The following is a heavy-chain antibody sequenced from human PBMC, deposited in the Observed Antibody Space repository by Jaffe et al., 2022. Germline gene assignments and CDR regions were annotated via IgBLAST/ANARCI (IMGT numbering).Heavy chain of an antibody. J-gene: IGHJ5*02. D-gene: IGHD3-10*01. CDR1: GGSISSGSYY. V-gene: IGHV4-61*02. CDR2: IYTSGST. CDR3: AREYITMVRGVTWFDP. Sequence: QVQLQESGPGLVKPSQTLSLTCTVSGGSISSGSYYWSWIRQPAGKGLEWIGRIYTSGSTNYNPSLKSRVTISVDTSKNQFSLKLSSVTAADTAVYYCAREYITMVRGVTWFDPWGQGTLVTVSS.